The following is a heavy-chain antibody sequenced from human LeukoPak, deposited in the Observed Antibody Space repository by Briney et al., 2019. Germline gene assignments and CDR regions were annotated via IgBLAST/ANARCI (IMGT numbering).Heavy chain of an antibody. V-gene: IGHV3-7*01. CDR2: IKQDGSEK. D-gene: IGHD2-15*01. Sequence: GGSLRLSCAASGFTFSIYWMSWVRQAPGKGLEWVANIKQDGSEKYYEGSVKGRFTISRDNAKNSLYLQMNSLRAEDRAVYYCTRSDCSGGGCYSVRAFDIWGQGTMVAVSS. CDR1: GFTFSIYW. J-gene: IGHJ3*02. CDR3: TRSDCSGGGCYSVRAFDI.